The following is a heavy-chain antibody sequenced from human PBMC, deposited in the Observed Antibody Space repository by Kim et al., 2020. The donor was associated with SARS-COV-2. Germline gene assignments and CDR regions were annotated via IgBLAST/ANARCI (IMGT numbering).Heavy chain of an antibody. CDR3: ARGSVEYSSPKLKFFDY. Sequence: VKTRITINPDTSKNQFSLQLNSVTPEDTAVYYCARGSVEYSSPKLKFFDYWGQGTLVTVSS. D-gene: IGHD6-6*01. J-gene: IGHJ4*02. V-gene: IGHV6-1*01.